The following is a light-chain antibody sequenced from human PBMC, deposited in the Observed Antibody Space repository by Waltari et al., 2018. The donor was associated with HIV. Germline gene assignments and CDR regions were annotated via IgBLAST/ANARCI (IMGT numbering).Light chain of an antibody. J-gene: IGKJ4*01. CDR3: QQYNNWLT. V-gene: IGKV3-15*01. CDR2: GAS. Sequence: SGSPGERATLSCRASQTVGSDLAWYQQKPGQSPRLLIYGASNRATGIPARFSGSGSGTEFTLTIGSLQSEDSAVYFCQQYNNWLTFGGGTKVEIK. CDR1: QTVGSD.